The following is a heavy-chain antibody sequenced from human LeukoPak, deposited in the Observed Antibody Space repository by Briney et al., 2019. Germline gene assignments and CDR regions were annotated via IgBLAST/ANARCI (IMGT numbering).Heavy chain of an antibody. V-gene: IGHV3-23*01. Sequence: PGGSLRLSCAASGFIFSTCAMSWVRQAPGKGLEWVSGISGSGGRTYYADSVKGRFTISRDNSKNTLYLQINSLRAEDTAVYYCAKDTVDTAMDYYFDYWGQGTLVTVSS. CDR1: GFIFSTCA. CDR3: AKDTVDTAMDYYFDY. J-gene: IGHJ4*02. CDR2: ISGSGGRT. D-gene: IGHD5-18*01.